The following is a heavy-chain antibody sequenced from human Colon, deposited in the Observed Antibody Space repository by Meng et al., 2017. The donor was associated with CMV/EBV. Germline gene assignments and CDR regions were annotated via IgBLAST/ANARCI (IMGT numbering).Heavy chain of an antibody. CDR1: GYTFTGYF. CDR2: INPITGGT. CDR3: ASLSGGDFDY. D-gene: IGHD1-26*01. V-gene: IGHV1-2*02. Sequence: QVLRVQYGAEVKKPGASVKASCKASGYTFTGYFMYWVRQAPGQGLEWLGVINPITGGTNYAQKFQGRVTMTRDTSMNTAYMELSRLRSDDTAVYYCASLSGGDFDYWGQGTLVTVSS. J-gene: IGHJ4*02.